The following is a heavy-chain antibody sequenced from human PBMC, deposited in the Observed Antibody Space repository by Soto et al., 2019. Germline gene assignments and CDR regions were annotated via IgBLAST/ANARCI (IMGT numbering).Heavy chain of an antibody. Sequence: ASVKVSCKASGGTFSSYAISWVRQAPGQGLEWMGGIIPIFGTANYAQKFQGRVTITADESTSTAYMELSSLRSEDTAVYYCARDGPPGYCSSTSCYRGGYYYYGMDVWGQGTTVTVSS. CDR1: GGTFSSYA. J-gene: IGHJ6*02. D-gene: IGHD2-2*01. V-gene: IGHV1-69*13. CDR3: ARDGPPGYCSSTSCYRGGYYYYGMDV. CDR2: IIPIFGTA.